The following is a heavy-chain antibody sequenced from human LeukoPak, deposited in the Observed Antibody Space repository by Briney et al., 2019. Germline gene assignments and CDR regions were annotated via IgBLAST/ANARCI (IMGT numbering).Heavy chain of an antibody. Sequence: GGSLRLSCAASGFTFSSHWMSWVRQAPGKGLEWVGRIKSKTDGGTTDYAAPVKGRFTISRDDSKNTLYLQMNSLKTEDTAVYYCTTSGTYYYDSSGYYFAFDIWGQGTMVTVSS. CDR3: TTSGTYYYDSSGYYFAFDI. CDR1: GFTFSSHW. D-gene: IGHD3-22*01. J-gene: IGHJ3*02. V-gene: IGHV3-15*01. CDR2: IKSKTDGGTT.